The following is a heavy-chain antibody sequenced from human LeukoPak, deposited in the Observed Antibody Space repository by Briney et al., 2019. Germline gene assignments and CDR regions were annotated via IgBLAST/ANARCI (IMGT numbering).Heavy chain of an antibody. Sequence: SETLPLTCTVSGGSISSYYWSWIRQPPGKGLEWIGYIYYSGSTNYNPSLKSRVTISVDTSKNQFSLKLSSVTAADTAVYYCARGPRRGYSGYGPSPFDYWGQGTLVTVSS. CDR3: ARGPRRGYSGYGPSPFDY. CDR1: GGSISSYY. D-gene: IGHD5-12*01. CDR2: IYYSGST. J-gene: IGHJ4*02. V-gene: IGHV4-59*12.